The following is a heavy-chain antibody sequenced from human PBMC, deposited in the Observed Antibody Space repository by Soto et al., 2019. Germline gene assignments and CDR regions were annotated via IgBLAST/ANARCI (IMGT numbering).Heavy chain of an antibody. CDR2: IYYSGST. J-gene: IGHJ4*02. Sequence: PSETLSLTCTVSGGSIISGGYYFICIRQHPGKGLEWIGYIYYSGSTYYNPSLKSRVTISVDTSKNQFSLKLSSVTAADTAVYYCARAELVGATDYWGQGTLVTVSS. D-gene: IGHD1-26*01. CDR1: GGSIISGGYY. V-gene: IGHV4-31*03. CDR3: ARAELVGATDY.